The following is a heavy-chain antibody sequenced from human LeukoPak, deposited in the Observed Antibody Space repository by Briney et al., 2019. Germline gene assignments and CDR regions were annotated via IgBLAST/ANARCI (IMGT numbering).Heavy chain of an antibody. Sequence: GGSLRLSCAASGFTFSSYAMSWVRQAPGKGLEWVSAISGSGGSTYYAGSVKGRFTISRDNSKNTLYLQMNGLRAEDTAVYYCARCSTSCYIFDYWGQGTLVTVSS. J-gene: IGHJ4*02. CDR3: ARCSTSCYIFDY. V-gene: IGHV3-23*01. CDR2: ISGSGGST. CDR1: GFTFSSYA. D-gene: IGHD2-2*02.